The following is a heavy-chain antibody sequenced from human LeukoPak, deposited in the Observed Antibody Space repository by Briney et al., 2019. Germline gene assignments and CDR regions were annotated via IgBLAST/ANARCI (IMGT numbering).Heavy chain of an antibody. Sequence: SETLSLTCAVYGGSFSGYYWSWIRQPPGKGLEWIGEINHSGSTNYNPSLKSRVTISVDTSKNQFSLKLSSVTAADTAVYYCARLIGYYDFWSGSPDNWFDPWGQGTLVTVSS. CDR2: INHSGST. CDR1: GGSFSGYY. CDR3: ARLIGYYDFWSGSPDNWFDP. J-gene: IGHJ5*02. D-gene: IGHD3-3*01. V-gene: IGHV4-34*01.